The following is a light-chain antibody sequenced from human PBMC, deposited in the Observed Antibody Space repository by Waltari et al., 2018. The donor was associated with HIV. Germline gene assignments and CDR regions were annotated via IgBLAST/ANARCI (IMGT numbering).Light chain of an antibody. CDR1: SLKNYY. CDR3: NSRDSNGAHVV. J-gene: IGLJ2*01. CDR2: GKN. Sequence: SSELTQDPTMSVTLGQTVKISCHGDSLKNYYAAWYQQKPRQAPLLILYGKNKRPSGIPDRCSGSFSGNSAYLTIIGTQAEDEAEYYCNSRDSNGAHVVFGGGTKLTVL. V-gene: IGLV3-19*01.